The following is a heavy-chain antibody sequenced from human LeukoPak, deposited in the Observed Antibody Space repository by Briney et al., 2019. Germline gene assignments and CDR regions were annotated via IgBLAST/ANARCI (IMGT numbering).Heavy chain of an antibody. D-gene: IGHD2-15*01. CDR1: GYTFRRNW. CDR3: AKQWDCTGGSCYPNYFDS. J-gene: IGHJ4*02. V-gene: IGHV5-51*01. CDR2: IYPGDSDA. Sequence: GESLKISCQASGYTFRRNWIAWVRHQPGKGLEWMGIIYPGDSDAKYTPSFRGQVTMSVDESTSTAYLQWSSLKASDTAIYYCAKQWDCTGGSCYPNYFDSWGQGTLVTVSS.